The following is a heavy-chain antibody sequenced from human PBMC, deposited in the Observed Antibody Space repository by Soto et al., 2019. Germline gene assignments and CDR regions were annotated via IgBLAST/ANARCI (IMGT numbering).Heavy chain of an antibody. Sequence: PSETLSLTCTVSGGSISSGDYYWSWIRQPPGKGLEWIGYIYYSGSTYYNPSLKSRVTISVDTSKNQFSLKLTSVTAADTAVYYCARLGAYYQSLDPWGPGTLVTVSS. D-gene: IGHD3-22*01. CDR2: IYYSGST. CDR1: GGSISSGDYY. CDR3: ARLGAYYQSLDP. J-gene: IGHJ5*02. V-gene: IGHV4-30-4*01.